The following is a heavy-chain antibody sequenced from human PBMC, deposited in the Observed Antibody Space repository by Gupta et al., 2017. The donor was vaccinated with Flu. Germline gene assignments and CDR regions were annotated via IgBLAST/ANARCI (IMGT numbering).Heavy chain of an antibody. D-gene: IGHD6-13*01. CDR1: GLTFSDYA. Sequence: EVQLLESGGGLVQPGGSLRLSCAVSGLTFSDYAMNWVRQAPGKGLEWVHSSAAAGERHYYGDFVMGRFTIAKENSKNTLCTQKTSLRGDDTALDYCAKDRSGNPAIDYWGQGTRVTVSA. J-gene: IGHJ4*02. V-gene: IGHV3-23*03. CDR2: SAAAGERH. CDR3: AKDRSGNPAIDY.